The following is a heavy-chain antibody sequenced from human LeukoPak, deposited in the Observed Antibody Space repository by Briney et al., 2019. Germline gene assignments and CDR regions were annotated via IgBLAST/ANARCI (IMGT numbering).Heavy chain of an antibody. J-gene: IGHJ5*01. CDR2: ISGSGNYM. CDR1: GLTFSTYS. CDR3: AKGGHPAVVTTRFDS. Sequence: GGSLRLSCAASGLTFSTYSMNWVRQAPGEGLEWVSSISGSGNYMYYKDSVKGRFTISRDNSKNTLLLQMNSLRAEDSAVYYCAKGGHPAVVTTRFDSWGQGTLVTVSS. D-gene: IGHD2-21*02. V-gene: IGHV3-21*04.